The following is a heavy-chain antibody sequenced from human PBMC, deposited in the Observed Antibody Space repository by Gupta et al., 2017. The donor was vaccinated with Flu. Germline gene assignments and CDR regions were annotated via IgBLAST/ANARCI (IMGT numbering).Heavy chain of an antibody. D-gene: IGHD2-8*01. Sequence: EVQLVESGGGLVQPGGSRKLSCPSSGSSFGDSAMHWVRQASGKGLEWVARIRSKANSYATAYAASVKGRFSISRDDSKNTAHLQMNSLKTEDTAVYYCTGSPVYAMDVWGQGITVTVSS. CDR1: GSSFGDSA. CDR3: TGSPVYAMDV. CDR2: IRSKANSYAT. V-gene: IGHV3-73*01. J-gene: IGHJ6*02.